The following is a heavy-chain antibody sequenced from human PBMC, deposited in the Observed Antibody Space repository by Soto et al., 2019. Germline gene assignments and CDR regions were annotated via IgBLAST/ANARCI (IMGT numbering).Heavy chain of an antibody. Sequence: PGGSLRLSCEASGFRFSNYYMAWIRQAPGKGLECVSYIGSSGTTIYYSDSVKGRFTISRDNAKDSLYLQMNSLRAEDTAVYYCASDTGNYGDPHWLDPWGQGTLVTVYS. CDR2: IGSSGTTI. CDR3: ASDTGNYGDPHWLDP. CDR1: GFRFSNYY. J-gene: IGHJ5*02. D-gene: IGHD4-17*01. V-gene: IGHV3-11*01.